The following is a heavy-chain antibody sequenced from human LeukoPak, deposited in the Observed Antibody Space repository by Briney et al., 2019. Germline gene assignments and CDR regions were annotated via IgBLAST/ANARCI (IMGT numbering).Heavy chain of an antibody. D-gene: IGHD3-22*01. Sequence: GGSLRLSCAASGFTFSIHAMSWVRQAPGKGLEWVSGISESGSNTYYADSVKGRFTISRDNSKNTLYLQMNSLRPEDSAVHYCAKDGRGSGYFPDYWGQRTLVTVSS. CDR2: ISESGSNT. V-gene: IGHV3-23*01. J-gene: IGHJ4*02. CDR3: AKDGRGSGYFPDY. CDR1: GFTFSIHA.